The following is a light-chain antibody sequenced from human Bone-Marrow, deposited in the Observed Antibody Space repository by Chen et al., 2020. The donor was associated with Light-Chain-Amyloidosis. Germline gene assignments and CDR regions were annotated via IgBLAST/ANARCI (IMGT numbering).Light chain of an antibody. Sequence: QSALTQPASVSGSPGQSINISCTGTGRDVGSYNLVTWYQQHPGKAPKLMIFDVTKRPSGVSNRFSGSKSGNTASLTISGLQADDEADYYCCSYAGSTTYIVFGGGTKLTVL. CDR2: DVT. V-gene: IGLV2-23*02. CDR3: CSYAGSTTYIV. CDR1: GRDVGSYNL. J-gene: IGLJ2*01.